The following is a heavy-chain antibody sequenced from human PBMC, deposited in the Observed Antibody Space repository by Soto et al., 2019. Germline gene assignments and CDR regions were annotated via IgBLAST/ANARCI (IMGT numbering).Heavy chain of an antibody. CDR2: INPNSGGT. D-gene: IGHD4-17*01. CDR1: GYTFTGYY. V-gene: IGHV1-2*02. J-gene: IGHJ5*02. CDR3: ARMGSLTTVITGFDT. Sequence: ASVKVSCKASGYTFTGYYMHWVRQAPGQGLEWMGWINPNSGGTNYAQKFQGRVTMTRDTSISTAYMELSRLRSDDTAVYYCARMGSLTTVITGFDTWGQGTLVTVSS.